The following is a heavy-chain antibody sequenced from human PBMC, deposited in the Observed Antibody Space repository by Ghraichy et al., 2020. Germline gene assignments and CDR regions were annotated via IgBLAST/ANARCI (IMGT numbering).Heavy chain of an antibody. CDR1: GGSFSDYY. D-gene: IGHD2-15*01. Sequence: SETLSLTCAVYGGSFSDYYWSWIRQPPGKGLEWVGEINHSGSTNYNPSLKSRVTISVDTSKNQFSLKLSSVTAADTAVYYCARGQGNCSGGNCYGDYSTWYDYWGQGTLVTVSS. J-gene: IGHJ4*02. CDR3: ARGQGNCSGGNCYGDYSTWYDY. V-gene: IGHV4-34*01. CDR2: INHSGST.